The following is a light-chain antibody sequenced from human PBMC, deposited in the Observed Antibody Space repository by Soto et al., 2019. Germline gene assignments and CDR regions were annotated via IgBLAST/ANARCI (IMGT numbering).Light chain of an antibody. Sequence: AIQMTQSPSSLSASVGDSVTITCRASQDIRNDLGWLQQKPGKAPNLLIYGASSVHRGVPSRFSGSGSGSDFTLTISSLQSEDFATYYCLQTYNYPLTFGGGTKVDIK. J-gene: IGKJ4*01. CDR1: QDIRND. CDR2: GAS. V-gene: IGKV1-6*01. CDR3: LQTYNYPLT.